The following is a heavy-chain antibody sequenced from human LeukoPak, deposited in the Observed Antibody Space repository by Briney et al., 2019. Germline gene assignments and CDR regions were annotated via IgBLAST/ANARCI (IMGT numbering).Heavy chain of an antibody. D-gene: IGHD3-10*01. J-gene: IGHJ6*03. V-gene: IGHV4-61*02. CDR2: IYTSGST. CDR1: GGSISSGSYY. CDR3: ARAASYYYGSGSYYKDYYYYYMDV. Sequence: SETLSLTCTVSGGSISSGSYYWRWIRQPAGKGLEWIGRIYTSGSTNYNPSLKSRVTISVDTSKNQFSLKRSSETAADTAVYYCARAASYYYGSGSYYKDYYYYYMDVWGKGTTVTVSS.